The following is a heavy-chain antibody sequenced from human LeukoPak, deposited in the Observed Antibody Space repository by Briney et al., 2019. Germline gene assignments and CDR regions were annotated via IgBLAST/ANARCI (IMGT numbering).Heavy chain of an antibody. J-gene: IGHJ6*03. V-gene: IGHV4-39*07. CDR1: GGSISSSSYY. CDR2: IYYSGST. D-gene: IGHD2-2*02. CDR3: ARSTSRGVVVVPAAIGLMDV. Sequence: SETLSLTCTVSGGSISSSSYYWGWIRQPPGKGLEWIGSIYYSGSTYYNPSLKSLVTISVDTSKNQFSLKLSSVTAADTAVYYCARSTSRGVVVVPAAIGLMDVWGKGTTVPVSS.